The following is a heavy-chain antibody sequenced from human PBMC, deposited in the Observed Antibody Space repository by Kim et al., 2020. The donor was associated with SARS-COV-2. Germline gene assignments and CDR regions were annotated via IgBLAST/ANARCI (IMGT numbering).Heavy chain of an antibody. CDR1: GFTFDDYG. Sequence: GGSLRLSCAASGFTFDDYGMSWIRQAPGKGLEWVSGINWNGGSTGYADSVKGRFTISRDNAKNSLYLQMNSLRAEDTALYHCARASKNRYGSGSYRTGPMDVWGQGTTVTVSS. V-gene: IGHV3-20*01. CDR2: INWNGGST. J-gene: IGHJ6*02. D-gene: IGHD3-10*01. CDR3: ARASKNRYGSGSYRTGPMDV.